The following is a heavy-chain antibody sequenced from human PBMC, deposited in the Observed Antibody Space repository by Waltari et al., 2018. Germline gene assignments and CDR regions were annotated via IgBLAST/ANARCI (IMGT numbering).Heavy chain of an antibody. J-gene: IGHJ5*02. D-gene: IGHD2-8*01. CDR3: ARSYCTNGVCYGLRWFDP. V-gene: IGHV4-31*03. Sequence: QVQLQESGPGLVKPSQTLSLTCTVSGGSISSGGYYWRWIRQHPGKGLEWIGYIYYSGSTYYNPSLKSRVTISVDTSKNQFSLKLSSVTAADTAVYYCARSYCTNGVCYGLRWFDPWGQGTLVTVSS. CDR2: IYYSGST. CDR1: GGSISSGGYY.